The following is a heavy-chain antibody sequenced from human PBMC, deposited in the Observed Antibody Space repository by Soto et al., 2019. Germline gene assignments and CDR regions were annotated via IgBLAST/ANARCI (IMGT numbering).Heavy chain of an antibody. CDR2: IHYSGST. V-gene: IGHV4-59*07. D-gene: IGHD6-13*01. Sequence: SDTLSLTCTFSGCSIIGYYWSWLRQSPGKGLEWIGYIHYSGSTNYNPSRKSRVTISVDTSKTQLSLKLSSVTAADTAVYYCARGSAAGTKPPFDYWGQGILVTVSS. CDR1: GCSIIGYY. CDR3: ARGSAAGTKPPFDY. J-gene: IGHJ4*02.